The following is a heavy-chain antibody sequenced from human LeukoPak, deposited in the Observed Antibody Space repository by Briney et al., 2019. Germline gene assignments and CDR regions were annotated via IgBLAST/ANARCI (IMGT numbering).Heavy chain of an antibody. CDR3: ARVARWLRTYYYYMDV. Sequence: ASVKVSCKASGYTFTGYYMHWVRQAPGQGLEWIGWIGAYNGNTNYAQNFQGRVTMTTDTSTSTAYIELRSLRSDDTAVYYCARVARWLRTYYYYMDVWGKGTTVTVSS. J-gene: IGHJ6*03. D-gene: IGHD5-12*01. CDR1: GYTFTGYY. V-gene: IGHV1-18*04. CDR2: IGAYNGNT.